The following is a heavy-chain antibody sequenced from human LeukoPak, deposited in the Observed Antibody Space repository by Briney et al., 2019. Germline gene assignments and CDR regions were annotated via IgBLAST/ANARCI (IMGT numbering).Heavy chain of an antibody. CDR3: ARTNYYDSSGYEDAFDI. CDR2: IYYSGST. V-gene: IGHV4-59*08. CDR1: GDSISNYY. D-gene: IGHD3-22*01. Sequence: SETLSLTCTVSGDSISNYYWSWIRQPPGKGLEWLGQIYYSGSTTYNPSLKSRVTISVDTSKNQFSLKLSSVTAADTAVYYCARTNYYDSSGYEDAFDIWGQGTMVTVSS. J-gene: IGHJ3*02.